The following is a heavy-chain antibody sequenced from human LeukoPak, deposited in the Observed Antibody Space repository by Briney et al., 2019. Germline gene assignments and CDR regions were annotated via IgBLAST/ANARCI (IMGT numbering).Heavy chain of an antibody. CDR3: ARADCSSTSCLFDY. V-gene: IGHV3-53*01. J-gene: IGHJ4*02. D-gene: IGHD2-2*01. Sequence: GGSLRLSCAASGFTVSSNYMSWVRQAPGKGLEWVSVIYSGAGTYYADSVKGRFTISRDNSKNTLYLQMNSLRPEDTAVYYCARADCSSTSCLFDYWGQGTLVTVSS. CDR1: GFTVSSNY. CDR2: IYSGAGT.